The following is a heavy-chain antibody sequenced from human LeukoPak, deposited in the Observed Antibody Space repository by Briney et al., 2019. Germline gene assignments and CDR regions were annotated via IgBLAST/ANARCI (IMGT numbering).Heavy chain of an antibody. CDR2: INQDGSEK. J-gene: IGHJ5*02. V-gene: IGHV3-7*01. D-gene: IGHD2/OR15-2a*01. CDR3: AEGTTA. Sequence: PGGSLRLSCAASGFTFSSYWMHWVRQAPGKGLEWVANINQDGSEKFYVDSVKGRFTISRDGAKNSLYLQMNSLRAEDTAVYYCAEGTTAWGQGTLVTVSS. CDR1: GFTFSSYW.